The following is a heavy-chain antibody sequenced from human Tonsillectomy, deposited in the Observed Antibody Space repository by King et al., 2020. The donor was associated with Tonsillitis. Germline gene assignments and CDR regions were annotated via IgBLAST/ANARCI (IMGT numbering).Heavy chain of an antibody. V-gene: IGHV1-2*04. J-gene: IGHJ3*02. Sequence: QLVQSGAEMKKPGASVKVSCKASGYTFTDYFIHWVRQAPGQGLEWMGWISPDNGRTNYAPEFRGWVTMTRDTSITTAYLELTRLTSDDTAVYYCAADPPGWHAFDIWGQGTMVTVSS. CDR2: ISPDNGRT. CDR1: GYTFTDYF. D-gene: IGHD6-19*01. CDR3: AADPPGWHAFDI.